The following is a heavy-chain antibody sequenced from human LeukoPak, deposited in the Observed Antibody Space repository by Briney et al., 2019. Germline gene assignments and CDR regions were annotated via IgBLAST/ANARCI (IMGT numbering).Heavy chain of an antibody. CDR3: ARVNYDILTGYPNWFDP. V-gene: IGHV4-59*01. D-gene: IGHD3-9*01. CDR1: GGSISSYY. J-gene: IGHJ5*02. Sequence: PSETLSLTCTVSGGSISSYYWSWIRQPAGKGLEWIGYIYYSGSTNYNPSLKSRVTISVDTSKNQFSLKLSSVTAADTAVYYCARVNYDILTGYPNWFDPWGQGTLVTVSS. CDR2: IYYSGST.